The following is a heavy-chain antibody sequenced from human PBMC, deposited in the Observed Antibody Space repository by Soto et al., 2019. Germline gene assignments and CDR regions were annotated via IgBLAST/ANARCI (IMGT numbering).Heavy chain of an antibody. V-gene: IGHV1-2*02. CDR3: ARGEDSVSHYSSFDV. D-gene: IGHD1-26*01. CDR1: GYTFSAYL. Sequence: QVQLLQSGAEVKKPGASVKVSCTASGYTFSAYLIHWMRQAPGQRPEWMGWINPNSGATNYAQKFQGRVTMTRDTSIIAAFMELGRLTSDDVAVYYCARGEDSVSHYSSFDVWGQGTLVSVSS. J-gene: IGHJ3*01. CDR2: INPNSGAT.